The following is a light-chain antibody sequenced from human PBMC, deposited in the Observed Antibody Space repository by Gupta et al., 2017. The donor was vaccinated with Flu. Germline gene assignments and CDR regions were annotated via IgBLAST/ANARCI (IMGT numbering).Light chain of an antibody. CDR1: QSVSSN. CDR3: QQYNNWPPGT. J-gene: IGKJ2*02. V-gene: IGKV3-15*01. Sequence: EIVMTPSPATLSVSPGERATLSCRASQSVSSNLAWYQQKPGQAPRLLINGASTRATGIPARFSGSGSGTEFTLTISSLQSEDFAVYYCQQYNNWPPGTFGQGTKLEIK. CDR2: GAS.